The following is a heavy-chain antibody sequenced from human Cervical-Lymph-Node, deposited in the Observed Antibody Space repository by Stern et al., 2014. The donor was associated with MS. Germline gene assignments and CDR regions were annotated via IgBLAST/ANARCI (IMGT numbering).Heavy chain of an antibody. CDR2: LIPFFGAT. J-gene: IGHJ4*02. CDR1: GDTFSSYA. CDR3: ALRRSYYVY. Sequence: QEQLGQSGSEVKKPGSSVKVSCKPSGDTFSSYALSWVRQAPGQGLEWVGGLIPFFGATRYAQKFQGRVTITPEESTGTAFMELSNLTSDDTAVYYCALRRSYYVYWGQGTLITVSS. V-gene: IGHV1-69*01. D-gene: IGHD4-11*01.